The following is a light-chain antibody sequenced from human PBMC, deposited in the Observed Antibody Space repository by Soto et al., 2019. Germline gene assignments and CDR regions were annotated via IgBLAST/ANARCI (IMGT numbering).Light chain of an antibody. Sequence: EIVMTQSPATLSVSPGERVTLSCRASQSVAGNLAWYQQKPGQAPRLLIYGASTRATGIPARFSGSGSGTEFTLTISSLQSEDFAVYYCQQYNNWPSWIYTFGQGTKLEIK. CDR2: GAS. V-gene: IGKV3-15*01. CDR3: QQYNNWPSWIYT. J-gene: IGKJ2*01. CDR1: QSVAGN.